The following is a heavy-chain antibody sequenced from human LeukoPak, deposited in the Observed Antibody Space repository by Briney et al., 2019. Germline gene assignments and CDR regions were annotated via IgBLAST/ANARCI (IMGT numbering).Heavy chain of an antibody. V-gene: IGHV1-18*01. D-gene: IGHD5-24*01. CDR2: ISAYNGNT. CDR1: GYTFTSYG. CDR3: ARDLLSQGWLQPHFDY. J-gene: IGHJ4*02. Sequence: GASVKVSCKASGYTFTSYGISWVRQAPGQGLEWMGWISAYNGNTNYAQKLQGRVTMTTDTSTSTAYMELRSLRSDDTAVYYCARDLLSQGWLQPHFDYWDQGTLVTVSS.